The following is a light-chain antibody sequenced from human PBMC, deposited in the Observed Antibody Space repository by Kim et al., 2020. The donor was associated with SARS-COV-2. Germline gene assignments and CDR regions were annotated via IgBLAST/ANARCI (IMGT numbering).Light chain of an antibody. CDR2: GKN. J-gene: IGLJ2*01. CDR1: SGRSYY. CDR3: NSRDSSGNLV. Sequence: VALGQKVRITCKGDSGRSYYDSWYQQKPGQAPVLVIYGKNNRPAGITDRFSGSSSGNTASLTITGAQAEDEADYYCNSRDSSGNLVFGGGTQLTVL. V-gene: IGLV3-19*01.